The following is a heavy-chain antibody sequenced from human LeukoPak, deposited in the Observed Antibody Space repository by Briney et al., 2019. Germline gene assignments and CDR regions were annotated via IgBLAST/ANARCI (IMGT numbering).Heavy chain of an antibody. V-gene: IGHV4-59*01. CDR3: ASVPADESTGYGRGYYQH. D-gene: IGHD3-22*01. CDR2: MYYRGTT. CDR1: GGPISGYQ. Sequence: SETLSLTCSVSGGPISGYQWNWIQQPPGKGLEWIAYMYYRGTTNYRPSLRSRVTMSVDTSKNQFSLRLSSVTAADTAVYYCASVPADESTGYGRGYYQHWGQGTLVTVSS. J-gene: IGHJ1*01.